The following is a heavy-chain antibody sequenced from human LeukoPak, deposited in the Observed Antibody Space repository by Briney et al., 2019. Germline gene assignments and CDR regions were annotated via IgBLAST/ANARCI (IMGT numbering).Heavy chain of an antibody. Sequence: GGSLRLSCAASGFTLSNAWMSWVRQAPGKGLEWVGRIKSITDDGTMDYAAPVKGRFTISRGDSKNTLYLQMNSLQTEDTAVYYCTTGGIAVTSFDYWGQGTLVTVSS. CDR2: IKSITDDGTM. J-gene: IGHJ4*02. D-gene: IGHD6-19*01. V-gene: IGHV3-15*01. CDR1: GFTLSNAW. CDR3: TTGGIAVTSFDY.